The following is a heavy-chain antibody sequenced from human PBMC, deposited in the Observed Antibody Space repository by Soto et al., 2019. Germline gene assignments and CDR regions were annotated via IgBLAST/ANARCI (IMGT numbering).Heavy chain of an antibody. CDR2: IYPGDSDT. J-gene: IGHJ6*02. CDR3: ARQNSGYDFHHSYYYYGMDV. D-gene: IGHD5-12*01. Sequence: PGEPIKNSRKGSEYSCTSYWISWVRQMPGKGLEWLGIIYPGDSDTRYSPSFQGQVTISADKSISTAYLQWSSLKASDTAMYYCARQNSGYDFHHSYYYYGMDVWGQGTTVTVSS. V-gene: IGHV5-51*01. CDR1: EYSCTSYW.